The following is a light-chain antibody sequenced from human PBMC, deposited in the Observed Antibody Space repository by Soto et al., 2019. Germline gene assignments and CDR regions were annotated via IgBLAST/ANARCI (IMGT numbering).Light chain of an antibody. CDR2: KAS. CDR3: QQYHSYSLT. V-gene: IGKV1-5*03. J-gene: IGKJ4*01. Sequence: DIQMTQSPSTLSASVGDRVTITCRASQSISSWLAWYQQKPGKAPKVLIYKASNLESGVPSRFSGSGSGTEFTLTISSLQPDDFVTYYCQQYHSYSLTFGGGTKVESK. CDR1: QSISSW.